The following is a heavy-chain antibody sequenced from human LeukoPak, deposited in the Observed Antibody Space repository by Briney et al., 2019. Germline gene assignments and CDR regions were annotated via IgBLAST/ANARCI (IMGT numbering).Heavy chain of an antibody. J-gene: IGHJ4*02. CDR2: ISYDGSNK. Sequence: PGRSPRLSCAASGFTFSNYAMHWVRQAPGKGLEWVAVISYDGSNKYYADSVKGRFTISRDNSKNTLYLQVNSLRAEDTAVYYCARDNYGSDYWGQGTLVTVSS. V-gene: IGHV3-30-3*01. D-gene: IGHD3-10*01. CDR3: ARDNYGSDY. CDR1: GFTFSNYA.